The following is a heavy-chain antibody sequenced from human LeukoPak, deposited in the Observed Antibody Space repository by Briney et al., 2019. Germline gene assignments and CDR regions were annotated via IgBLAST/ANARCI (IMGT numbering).Heavy chain of an antibody. J-gene: IGHJ3*02. CDR2: IYSGGST. CDR3: ARETAQSDAFDI. V-gene: IGHV3-53*01. CDR1: GFTFSSYA. Sequence: GGSLRLSCAASGFTFSSYAMSWARQAPGKGLEWFSVIYSGGSTYYADSVKGRFTISRGNSKNTLYLQMNSLRAEDTAVYYCARETAQSDAFDIWGQGTMVTVSS.